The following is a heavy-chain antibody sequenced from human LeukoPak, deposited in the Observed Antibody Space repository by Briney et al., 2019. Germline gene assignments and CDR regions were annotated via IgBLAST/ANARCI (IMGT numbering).Heavy chain of an antibody. J-gene: IGHJ4*02. CDR3: AKDYGSGWYYYFDY. V-gene: IGHV3-33*06. CDR2: IWYDGSNK. CDR1: GFTFSSYG. D-gene: IGHD6-19*01. Sequence: GRYLRLSCAASGFTFSSYGMHWVRQAPGKGLEWGAVIWYDGSNKYYADSVKGRFTISRDNSKNTLYLQMNSLRAEDTAVYYCAKDYGSGWYYYFDYWGQGTLVTVSS.